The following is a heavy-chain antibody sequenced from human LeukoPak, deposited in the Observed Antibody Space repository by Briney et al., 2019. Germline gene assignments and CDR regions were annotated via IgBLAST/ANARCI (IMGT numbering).Heavy chain of an antibody. J-gene: IGHJ6*02. CDR2: IIPIIGTA. Sequence: SVKVSCKASGGTFSSYAISWVRQAPGQGLEWMGGIIPIIGTANYAQKFQGRVTITADESTSTAYMELSSLRSEDTAVYYCARADCSSTSCYVGYYYYGMDVWGQGTTVTVSS. CDR3: ARADCSSTSCYVGYYYYGMDV. D-gene: IGHD2-2*01. CDR1: GGTFSSYA. V-gene: IGHV1-69*13.